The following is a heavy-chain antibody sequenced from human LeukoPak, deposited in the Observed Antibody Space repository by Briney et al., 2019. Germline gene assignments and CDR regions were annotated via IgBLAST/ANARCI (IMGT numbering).Heavy chain of an antibody. J-gene: IGHJ4*02. CDR3: ARNDYGGNSGFR. D-gene: IGHD4-23*01. Sequence: TLSLTCTVSGGSISSGDYYWSWIRQPPWKGLEWIGYIYYSGSTYYNPSLKSRVTISVDTSKNQFSLKLSSVTAADTAVYYCARNDYGGNSGFRWGQGTLVTVSS. CDR1: GGSISSGDYY. CDR2: IYYSGST. V-gene: IGHV4-30-4*08.